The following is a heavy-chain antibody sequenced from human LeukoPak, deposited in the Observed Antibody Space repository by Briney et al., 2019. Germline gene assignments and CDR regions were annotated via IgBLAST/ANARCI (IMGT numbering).Heavy chain of an antibody. J-gene: IGHJ4*02. CDR3: ARDSGSYETDY. Sequence: GGSLRLSCAASGFTFDDYAMNWVRQAPGKGLEWVSSISSSSSYIYYADSVKGRFTISRDNAKNSLYLQMNSLRAEDTAVYYCARDSGSYETDYWGQGTLVTVSS. CDR1: GFTFDDYA. CDR2: ISSSSSYI. V-gene: IGHV3-21*01. D-gene: IGHD1-26*01.